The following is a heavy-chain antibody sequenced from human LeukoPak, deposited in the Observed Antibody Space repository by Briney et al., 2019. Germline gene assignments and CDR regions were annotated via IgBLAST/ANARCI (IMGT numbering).Heavy chain of an antibody. CDR3: ARDAFADSSGGSFDF. D-gene: IGHD3-16*01. J-gene: IGHJ4*02. CDR2: IWYDGSKK. V-gene: IGHV3-33*02. Sequence: GGSLRLSCAASGFSFDTHGMHWVRQAPGKGLEWVAVIWYDGSKKYYADSAKGRFTISRDNSKKSLFLQMNSLRAEDTALYYCARDAFADSSGGSFDFWGQGTLVTVSS. CDR1: GFSFDTHG.